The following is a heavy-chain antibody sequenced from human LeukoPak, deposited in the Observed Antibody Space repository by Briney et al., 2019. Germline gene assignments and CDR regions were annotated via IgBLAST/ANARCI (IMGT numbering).Heavy chain of an antibody. CDR1: GFTFSSYA. Sequence: GGSLRLSCAASGFTFSSYAMSWVRQAPGKGLEWVSAISGSGGSTHYADSVKGRFTISRDNSKNTLYLQMNSLRAEDTVVYYCAKAKYYDFWSGYYPDCWGQGTLVTVSS. J-gene: IGHJ4*02. D-gene: IGHD3-3*01. CDR2: ISGSGGST. CDR3: AKAKYYDFWSGYYPDC. V-gene: IGHV3-23*01.